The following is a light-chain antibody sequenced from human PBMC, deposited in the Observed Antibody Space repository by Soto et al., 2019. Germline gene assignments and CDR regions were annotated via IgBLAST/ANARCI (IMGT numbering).Light chain of an antibody. CDR3: SSYISSGTLV. Sequence: QSALTQPASVSGSPGQSITISCTGTSSDVGGYNYVSWYQQHPDKAPKLMIYEVSNRPSGVSNRFSGSKSGNTASLTISGLQAEDEADYYCSSYISSGTLVFGGGTKVTVL. CDR1: SSDVGGYNY. V-gene: IGLV2-14*01. J-gene: IGLJ2*01. CDR2: EVS.